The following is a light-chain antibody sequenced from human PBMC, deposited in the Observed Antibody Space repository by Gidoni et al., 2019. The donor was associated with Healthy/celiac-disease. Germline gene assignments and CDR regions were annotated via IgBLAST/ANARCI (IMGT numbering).Light chain of an antibody. CDR1: QSLLHSNGYNY. Sequence: DIVMTQSPLPLPVTPGEPASVSCRSSQSLLHSNGYNYLDWYLQKPGPSPQLLIYLGSNRASGVPDRFSGSGSGTDFTLKISRVEAEDVGVYYCMQALQTQYTFGQGTKLEIK. J-gene: IGKJ2*01. CDR2: LGS. CDR3: MQALQTQYT. V-gene: IGKV2-28*01.